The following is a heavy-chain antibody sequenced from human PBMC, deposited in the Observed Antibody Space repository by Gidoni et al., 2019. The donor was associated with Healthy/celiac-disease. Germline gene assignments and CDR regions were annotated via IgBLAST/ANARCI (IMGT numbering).Heavy chain of an antibody. CDR1: GYTFTSYA. D-gene: IGHD2-21*02. CDR2: INAGNGNT. CDR3: ARGGGDYGGWYFDL. V-gene: IGHV1-3*01. Sequence: QVQLVQSGAEVKKPGASVKVSCKASGYTFTSYAMHWVRQAPGQRREWMGWINAGNGNTKYSQKFQGRVTITRDTSASTAYMELSSLRSEDTAVYYCARGGGDYGGWYFDLWGRGTLVTVSS. J-gene: IGHJ2*01.